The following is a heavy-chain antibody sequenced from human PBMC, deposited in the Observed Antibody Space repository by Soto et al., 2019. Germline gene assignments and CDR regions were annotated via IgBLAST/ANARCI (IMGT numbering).Heavy chain of an antibody. CDR2: ISYDGSNK. D-gene: IGHD1-26*01. Sequence: PGGSLRLSCAASGFTFSSYAMHWVRQAPGKGLEWVAVISYDGSNKYYADSVKGRFTISRDNSKNTLYLQMNSLRAEDTAVYYCARPALSGELLSNWFDPWGQGTLVTVSS. J-gene: IGHJ5*02. CDR1: GFTFSSYA. CDR3: ARPALSGELLSNWFDP. V-gene: IGHV3-30-3*01.